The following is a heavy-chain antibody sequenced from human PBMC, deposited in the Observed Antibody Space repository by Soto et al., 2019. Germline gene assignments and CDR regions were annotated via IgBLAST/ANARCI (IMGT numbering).Heavy chain of an antibody. CDR3: ATDPVVVPAAIKWFDP. CDR2: FDPEDGET. V-gene: IGHV1-24*01. Sequence: ASVKVSCKVSGYTLTELSMHWVRQAPGKGREWMGGFDPEDGETIYAQKFQGRVTMTEDTSTDTAYMELSSLRSEDTAVYYCATDPVVVPAAIKWFDPWGQGTLVTVSS. J-gene: IGHJ5*02. D-gene: IGHD2-2*02. CDR1: GYTLTELS.